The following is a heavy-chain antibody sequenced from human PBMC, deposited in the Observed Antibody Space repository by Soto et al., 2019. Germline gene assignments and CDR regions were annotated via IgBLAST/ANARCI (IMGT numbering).Heavy chain of an antibody. CDR1: GYTITCCA. V-gene: IGHV1-3*01. CDR3: ARDLEPGYRWFDP. J-gene: IGHJ5*02. Sequence: GASVKVSCKASGYTITCCAMHWVRQAPGQRPEWMGWFNAGDGDTKYSQNFQGRFTIIRDTSTSTAYMELSSLRSEDTAVYYCARDLEPGYRWFDPWGQGTLVTVSS. D-gene: IGHD5-12*01. CDR2: FNAGDGDT.